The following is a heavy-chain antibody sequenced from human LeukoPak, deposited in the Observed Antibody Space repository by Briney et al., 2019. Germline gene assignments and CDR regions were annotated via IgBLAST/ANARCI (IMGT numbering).Heavy chain of an antibody. Sequence: SETLSLTCTVSGGSMKSYYWSWIRQSPGKGLELIGYISYSGGTNYNPSLKSRVIISLDTSTNQFSLKLSSVTAADTAIYYCATSSDISSYYYARFDFWGQGALATVSS. CDR1: GGSMKSYY. CDR3: ATSSDISSYYYARFDF. CDR2: ISYSGGT. D-gene: IGHD3-22*01. V-gene: IGHV4-59*01. J-gene: IGHJ4*02.